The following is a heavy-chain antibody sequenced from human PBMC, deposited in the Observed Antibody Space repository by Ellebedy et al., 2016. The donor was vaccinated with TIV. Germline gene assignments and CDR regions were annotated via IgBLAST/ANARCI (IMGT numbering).Heavy chain of an antibody. J-gene: IGHJ4*02. D-gene: IGHD3-10*01. CDR1: GGSISSGGYY. CDR2: IYYSGST. CDR3: ARGGYYGSGSTSGIDY. V-gene: IGHV4-31*03. Sequence: MPSETLSLTCTVSGGSISSGGYYWSWIRQHPGKGLEWIGYIYYSGSTYYNPSLKSRVTISVDTSKNQFSLKLSSVTAADTAVYYCARGGYYGSGSTSGIDYWGQGTLVTVSS.